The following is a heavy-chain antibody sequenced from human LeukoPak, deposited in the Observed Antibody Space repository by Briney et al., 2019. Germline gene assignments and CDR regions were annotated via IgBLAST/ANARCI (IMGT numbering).Heavy chain of an antibody. J-gene: IGHJ6*02. D-gene: IGHD2-8*01. CDR3: ARGPLYCSNGVCYPSLYSMDV. Sequence: PSETPSLTCTVSGGSISSGGYYWSWIRQHPGKGLEWIGYIYYSGSTYYNPSLKSRVIISVDTSKNQFSLKLSSVTAADTAVYYCARGPLYCSNGVCYPSLYSMDVWGQGTTVTVSS. CDR1: GGSISSGGYY. V-gene: IGHV4-31*03. CDR2: IYYSGST.